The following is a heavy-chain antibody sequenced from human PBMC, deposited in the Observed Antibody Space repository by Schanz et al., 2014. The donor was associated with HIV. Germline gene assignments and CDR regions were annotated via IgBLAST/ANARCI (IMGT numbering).Heavy chain of an antibody. D-gene: IGHD3-10*01. CDR1: EYTFTGYY. Sequence: QVQLVQSGAEVKKPGASVKVSCTASEYTFTGYYVHWVRQAPGQGLEWMGIINPSGVSTTYAQKFQGRVTMTRVTMTRDTSTSTVYMELSSLRSEDTAVYYCAREYGDYGSGRSFGMDVWGQGTTVTVSS. CDR2: INPSGVST. V-gene: IGHV1-46*01. J-gene: IGHJ6*02. CDR3: AREYGDYGSGRSFGMDV.